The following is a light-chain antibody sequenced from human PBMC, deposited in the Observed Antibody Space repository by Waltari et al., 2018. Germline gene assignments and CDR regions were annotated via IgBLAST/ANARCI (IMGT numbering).Light chain of an antibody. Sequence: QSAPTQPASVSGSPGQSITISCTGTSSDVGGHNAVSWYQQHPGKAPKLMIYDVTNRPSVVSNRFSGSKSGNTASLTISGLQAEDEADYYCSSYTSSITYVFGTGTKVTVL. CDR1: SSDVGGHNA. CDR3: SSYTSSITYV. J-gene: IGLJ1*01. V-gene: IGLV2-14*01. CDR2: DVT.